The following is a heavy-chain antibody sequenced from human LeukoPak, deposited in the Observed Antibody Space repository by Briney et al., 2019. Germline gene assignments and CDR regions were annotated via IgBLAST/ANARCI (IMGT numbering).Heavy chain of an antibody. J-gene: IGHJ6*03. Sequence: GGSLRLSCAASGFIFSSYGMHWVRQDPGKGLEWVAFIRYDGGNEDYEDSVKGRFTISRDNSKNTLYLQMNSLRPEDTALYYCARSSGGLDYYYYMDVWGKGTTVAVSS. CDR1: GFIFSSYG. D-gene: IGHD6-19*01. CDR2: IRYDGGNE. V-gene: IGHV3-30*02. CDR3: ARSSGGLDYYYYMDV.